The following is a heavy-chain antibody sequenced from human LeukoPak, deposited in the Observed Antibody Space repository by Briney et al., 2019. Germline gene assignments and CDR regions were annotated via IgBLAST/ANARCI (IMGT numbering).Heavy chain of an antibody. CDR1: GGSISSGGYY. V-gene: IGHV4-31*03. J-gene: IGHJ5*02. CDR2: IYYSGST. D-gene: IGHD2-15*01. CDR3: ARGEGYCSGGSCYSGWFDP. Sequence: SETLSLTCTVSGGSISSGGYYWSWIRQHPGKGLEWIGYIYYSGSTYYNPSLKSRITISVDTSKNQFSLKLSSVTAADTAVYYCARGEGYCSGGSCYSGWFDPWGQGTLVTVSS.